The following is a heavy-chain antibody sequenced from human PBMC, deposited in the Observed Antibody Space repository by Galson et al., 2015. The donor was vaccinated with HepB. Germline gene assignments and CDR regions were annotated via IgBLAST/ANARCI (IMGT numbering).Heavy chain of an antibody. V-gene: IGHV1-18*01. Sequence: SVKVSCKASGYTFTSYGISWVGQAPGQGLEWMGWISTYNGNTNYAQKLQGRVTMTTDTSTSTAYMELRSLRSDDTAVYYCARARFSEYGMDVWGQGTTVTVSS. J-gene: IGHJ6*02. CDR2: ISTYNGNT. CDR3: ARARFSEYGMDV. D-gene: IGHD3-10*01. CDR1: GYTFTSYG.